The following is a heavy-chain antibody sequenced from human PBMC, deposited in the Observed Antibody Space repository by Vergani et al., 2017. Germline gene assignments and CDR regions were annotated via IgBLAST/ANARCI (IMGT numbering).Heavy chain of an antibody. J-gene: IGHJ6*03. D-gene: IGHD6-13*01. CDR2: IYYSGST. V-gene: IGHV4-31*03. CDR3: ARGVGVWKSPAPLPRNIAAAGTRNYYMDV. CDR1: GGSISSGGYY. Sequence: QVQLQESGPGLVKPSQTLSLTCTVSGGSISSGGYYWSWIRQHPGKGLEWIGYIYYSGSTYYNPSLKSRVTISVDTSKNQFSLKLSSVTAADTAVYYLARGVGVWKSPAPLPRNIAAAGTRNYYMDVWGKGTTVTVSS.